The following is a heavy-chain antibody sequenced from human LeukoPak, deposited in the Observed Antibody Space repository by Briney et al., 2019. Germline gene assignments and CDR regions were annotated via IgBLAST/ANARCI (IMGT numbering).Heavy chain of an antibody. V-gene: IGHV4-4*07. Sequence: SETLSLTCTVSGGSISSFYWSWIRQPAGKGLEWIGRISTSGSTYYNPSLKSRITMSLHTSKNQFSLKLSSVTAADTAVYYCARIVVPAASWFDPWGQGTLVTVSS. D-gene: IGHD2-2*01. J-gene: IGHJ5*02. CDR2: ISTSGST. CDR1: GGSISSFY. CDR3: ARIVVPAASWFDP.